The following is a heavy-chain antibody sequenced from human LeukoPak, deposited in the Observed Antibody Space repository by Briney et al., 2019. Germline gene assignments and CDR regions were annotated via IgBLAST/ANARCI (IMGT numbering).Heavy chain of an antibody. J-gene: IGHJ6*02. Sequence: ASVKVSCKASGYTFTSYYMHWVRQAPGQGLEGMGIINPSGGSTSYAQKFQGRVTMTRDTSTSTVYMELSSLRSEDTAVYYCARDRMDCSSTSCYYYYYGMDVWGQGTTVTVSS. V-gene: IGHV1-46*01. CDR3: ARDRMDCSSTSCYYYYYGMDV. CDR2: INPSGGST. CDR1: GYTFTSYY. D-gene: IGHD2-2*01.